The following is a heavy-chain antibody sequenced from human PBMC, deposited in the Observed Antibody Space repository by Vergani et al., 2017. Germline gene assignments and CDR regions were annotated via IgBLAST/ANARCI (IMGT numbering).Heavy chain of an antibody. J-gene: IGHJ4*02. D-gene: IGHD3-9*01. Sequence: QAQLQQWGAGLLKPSETLSLTCAIYGGSFNDYWWTWIRQPPGKGLEWIGSMDYNGLAYYSPSLKSRVTISVDTPKNHFSLKLSSVTAADTAVYYCVRDKTYYDTLIGYAGYYFDSWGQGALVTVS. CDR3: VRDKTYYDTLIGYAGYYFDS. CDR1: GGSFNDYW. CDR2: MDYNGLA. V-gene: IGHV4-34*01.